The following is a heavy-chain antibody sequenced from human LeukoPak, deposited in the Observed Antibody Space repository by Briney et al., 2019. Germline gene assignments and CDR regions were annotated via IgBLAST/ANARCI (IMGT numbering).Heavy chain of an antibody. J-gene: IGHJ2*01. D-gene: IGHD3-22*01. CDR3: ARAFYDSSGYYRYWYFDP. CDR1: GGSISSGGYS. Sequence: SQTLSLTCAVSGGSISSGGYSWSWIRQPPGKGLEWIGYIYHSGSTYYNPSLKSRVTISVDRSKNQFSLKLSSVTAADTAVYYCARAFYDSSGYYRYWYFDPWGRGTLVTVSS. V-gene: IGHV4-30-2*01. CDR2: IYHSGST.